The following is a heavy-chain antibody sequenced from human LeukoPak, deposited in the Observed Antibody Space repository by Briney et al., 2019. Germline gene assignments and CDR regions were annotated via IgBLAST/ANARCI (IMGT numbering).Heavy chain of an antibody. CDR2: IYSGGNT. D-gene: IGHD2-2*01. CDR3: ARGETSSYDY. CDR1: GFTVSINY. V-gene: IGHV3-53*01. J-gene: IGHJ4*02. Sequence: GGSLRLSCSASGFTVSINYMSWVRQAPGKGLEWVSVIYSGGNTYYADSVKGRFTISRDNSKNTVYLQMNSLRAEDTAVYYCARGETSSYDYWGQGTLVTVSS.